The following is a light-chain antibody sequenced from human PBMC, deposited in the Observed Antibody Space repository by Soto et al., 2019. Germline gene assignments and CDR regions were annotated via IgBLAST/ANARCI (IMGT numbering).Light chain of an antibody. CDR3: QQRYSPLWWT. V-gene: IGKV1-39*01. J-gene: IGKJ1*01. CDR2: AAS. Sequence: DIQMTQSPSSLSASVGDRVTITCRASQSISSYLNWYQQKPGKAPHLLIYAASSLQSGVPSRFSSSGSGTDFTLTISSLQPEDFATYFCQQRYSPLWWTVAQGTKVEIK. CDR1: QSISSY.